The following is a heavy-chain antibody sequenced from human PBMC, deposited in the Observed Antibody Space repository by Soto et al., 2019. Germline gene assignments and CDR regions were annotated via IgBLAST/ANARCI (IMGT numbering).Heavy chain of an antibody. CDR1: GFTFSSYA. Sequence: GGSLRLSCAASGFTFSSYAMSWVRQAPGKGLEWVSAISGSGGSTYYADSVKGRLTISRDNSKNTLYLQMNSLRAEDTAVYYFSKGQFDYYGSGRPYYYGMDVWGQGTTVTVSS. D-gene: IGHD3-10*01. V-gene: IGHV3-23*01. J-gene: IGHJ6*02. CDR2: ISGSGGST. CDR3: SKGQFDYYGSGRPYYYGMDV.